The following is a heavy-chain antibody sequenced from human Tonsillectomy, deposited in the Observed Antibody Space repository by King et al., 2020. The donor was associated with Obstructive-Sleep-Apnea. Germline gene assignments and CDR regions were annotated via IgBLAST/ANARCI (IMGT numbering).Heavy chain of an antibody. Sequence: VQLQESGPGLVKPSETLSLSCTVSGGSISSYFWSWIRQPPGKGLEWIGYIYYTGSTNYNPSLKSRVTMSVDPSKNQFSLKLASVSTADTAVYYCVSYDLSGGSNRFDPWGQGTLVSVSS. V-gene: IGHV4-59*12. J-gene: IGHJ5*02. D-gene: IGHD3-3*01. CDR1: GGSISSYF. CDR3: VSYDLSGGSNRFDP. CDR2: IYYTGST.